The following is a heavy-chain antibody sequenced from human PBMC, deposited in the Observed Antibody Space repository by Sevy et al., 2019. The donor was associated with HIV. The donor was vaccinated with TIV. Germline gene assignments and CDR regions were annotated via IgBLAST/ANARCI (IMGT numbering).Heavy chain of an antibody. V-gene: IGHV3-33*01. J-gene: IGHJ4*02. D-gene: IGHD6-13*01. CDR3: ARGRGTGKYSSSWYGGY. Sequence: GESLKISCAASGFTFSSYGMHWVRQAPGKGLEWVAVIWYDGSNKYYADSVKGRFTISRDNSKNTLYLQMNSLRAEDTAVYYCARGRGTGKYSSSWYGGYWGQGTLVTVSS. CDR2: IWYDGSNK. CDR1: GFTFSSYG.